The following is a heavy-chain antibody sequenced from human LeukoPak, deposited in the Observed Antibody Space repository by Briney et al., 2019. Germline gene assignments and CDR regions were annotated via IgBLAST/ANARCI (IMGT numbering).Heavy chain of an antibody. CDR1: GGSFSGYY. V-gene: IGHV4-34*01. CDR2: INHSGST. D-gene: IGHD3-10*01. Sequence: SETLSLTCAVYGGSFSGYYWSWIRQPPGKGLEWIGEINHSGSTNYNPSLKSRVTISVDMSKNQFSLKLSSVTAADTAVYYCAGAGTIPLRGVINYWGQGTLVTVSS. J-gene: IGHJ4*02. CDR3: AGAGTIPLRGVINY.